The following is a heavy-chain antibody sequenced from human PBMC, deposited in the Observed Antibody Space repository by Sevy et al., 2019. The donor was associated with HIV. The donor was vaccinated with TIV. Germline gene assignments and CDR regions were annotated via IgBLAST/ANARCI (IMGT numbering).Heavy chain of an antibody. CDR3: ASSEMLLLCTFPHDF. D-gene: IGHD2-2*01. CDR1: GGSFSTYS. CDR2: INHHGGA. J-gene: IGHJ4*02. V-gene: IGHV4-34*01. Sequence: SETLSLTCDVFGGSFSTYSRSCVRQFPEKGLEWVGTINHHGGANCCPSLKSRVPISPDAPKNEVSLRLSSVTAAEESLDCRASSEMLLLCTFPHDFWGQASLVTVSS.